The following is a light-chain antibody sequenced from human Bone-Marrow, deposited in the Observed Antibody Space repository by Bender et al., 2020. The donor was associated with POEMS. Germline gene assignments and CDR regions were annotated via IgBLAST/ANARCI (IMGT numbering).Light chain of an antibody. CDR2: AGS. V-gene: IGLV2-23*01. Sequence: QSVLTQPPSVSGSPGQSITISCTGTSTDVATFGLVSWYQQHPGKAPQLIISAGSERPSGVSHRFSGSKSGNTASLTISGLQAEDEAHYYCCSYGGSNTWVFGGGTKLTLL. CDR1: STDVATFGL. CDR3: CSYGGSNTWV. J-gene: IGLJ3*02.